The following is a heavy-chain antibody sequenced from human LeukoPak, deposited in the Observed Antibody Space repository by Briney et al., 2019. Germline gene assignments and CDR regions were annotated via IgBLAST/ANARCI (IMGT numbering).Heavy chain of an antibody. Sequence: PGGSLRLSCAASGFTFSSYAMSRVRQAPGKGREWVSAISGSGGSTYYADSVKGRFTISRDNSKNTLYVQMNSLRAEDTAVYYCARDRDIAAAGKGIDYWGQGTLVTVSS. CDR3: ARDRDIAAAGKGIDY. D-gene: IGHD6-13*01. V-gene: IGHV3-23*01. CDR1: GFTFSSYA. CDR2: ISGSGGST. J-gene: IGHJ4*02.